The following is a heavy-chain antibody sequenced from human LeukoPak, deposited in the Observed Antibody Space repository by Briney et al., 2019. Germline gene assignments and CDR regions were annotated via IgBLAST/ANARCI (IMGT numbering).Heavy chain of an antibody. J-gene: IGHJ4*02. Sequence: SETLSLTCTVSGGSISSHYWSWIRQPPGKGLEWIGYIYYSGSTNYNPSLKSRVTISVDTSKNQFSLKLSSVTAADTAVYYCARGRGGYSYGYGFDYWGQGTLVTVSS. CDR3: ARGRGGYSYGYGFDY. CDR1: GGSISSHY. CDR2: IYYSGST. V-gene: IGHV4-59*11. D-gene: IGHD5-18*01.